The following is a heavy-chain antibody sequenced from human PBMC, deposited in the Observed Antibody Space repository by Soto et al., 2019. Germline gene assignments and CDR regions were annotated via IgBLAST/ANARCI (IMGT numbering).Heavy chain of an antibody. Sequence: EVQLVESGGGLVKSGGSLRLSCVTSGFTFSRYSLNWVRQAPGKGLEWVSSISGRSDYIYYADSVKGRFTISRDNAKNSLYLQMNSLRAEDTALYYCARSNYGGNEVDAFDLWGQGAMVTVSS. CDR3: ARSNYGGNEVDAFDL. D-gene: IGHD5-12*01. J-gene: IGHJ3*01. CDR1: GFTFSRYS. CDR2: ISGRSDYI. V-gene: IGHV3-21*01.